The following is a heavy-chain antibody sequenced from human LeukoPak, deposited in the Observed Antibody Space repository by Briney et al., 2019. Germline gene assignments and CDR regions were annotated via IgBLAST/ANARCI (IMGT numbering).Heavy chain of an antibody. J-gene: IGHJ3*02. V-gene: IGHV3-21*01. CDR2: ISSSSSYI. CDR1: GFTFSRYS. Sequence: GGSLRLSCAASGFTFSRYSMNWVRHAPGKGLEWVSSISSSSSYIYYADSVKGRFTISRDNAKNSLYLQMNSLRAEDTAVYYCASEEQSAFDTWGQGTMVTVSS. CDR3: ASEEQSAFDT. D-gene: IGHD1-26*01.